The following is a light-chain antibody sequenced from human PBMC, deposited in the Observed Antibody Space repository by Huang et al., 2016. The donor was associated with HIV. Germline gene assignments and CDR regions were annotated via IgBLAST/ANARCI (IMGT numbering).Light chain of an antibody. Sequence: EVVITQSPAILSVSPGERATLSCRASQNVNTDLAWYKHNPGQAPRLLIYGAATRATGIPARFSGNGSETEFTLTISILQSEDFAIYYCQQYNNWPPLTFGGGTKVEIK. V-gene: IGKV3-15*01. CDR1: QNVNTD. J-gene: IGKJ4*01. CDR3: QQYNNWPPLT. CDR2: GAA.